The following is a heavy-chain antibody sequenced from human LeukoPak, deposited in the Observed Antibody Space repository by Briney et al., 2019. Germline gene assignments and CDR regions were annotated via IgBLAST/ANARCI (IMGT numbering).Heavy chain of an antibody. Sequence: SETLSLTCTVSGGSIGSGRYYWAWTRQPPGKGLEWIGSIYYSGITYYNPSLKSRVTISVDTSNNQFSLKLNSVTAADTAVCYCARLLYGDYFDYWGQGTLVTVSS. CDR3: ARLLYGDYFDY. CDR1: GGSIGSGRYY. V-gene: IGHV4-39*01. D-gene: IGHD3-10*01. J-gene: IGHJ4*02. CDR2: IYYSGIT.